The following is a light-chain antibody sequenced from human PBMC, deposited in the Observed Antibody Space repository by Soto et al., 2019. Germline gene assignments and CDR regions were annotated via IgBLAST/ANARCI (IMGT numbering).Light chain of an antibody. CDR3: QQRSDFFT. CDR1: QSISSH. Sequence: EIVLTQSPATLSLSPGERATLSCKASQSISSHLAWYQQKPGQAPRLLIYDASNRATGIPARFSGSGSGTDFTLTISSLEPEDFAVYYCQQRSDFFTFGPGTKVDIK. CDR2: DAS. V-gene: IGKV3-11*01. J-gene: IGKJ3*01.